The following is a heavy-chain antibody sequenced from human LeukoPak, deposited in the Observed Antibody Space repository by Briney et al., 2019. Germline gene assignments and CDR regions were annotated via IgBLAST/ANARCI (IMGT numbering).Heavy chain of an antibody. V-gene: IGHV3-53*01. Sequence: GGSLRLSCAASGLTVSTNYMSWVRQAPGKGLEWVSVIYSGGSTYYADSMKGRFTISRDNSKNTLYLQMNSLRAEDTAVYYCARVGVVAATGNNWFDPWGQGTLVTVSS. J-gene: IGHJ5*02. CDR1: GLTVSTNY. D-gene: IGHD2-15*01. CDR3: ARVGVVAATGNNWFDP. CDR2: IYSGGST.